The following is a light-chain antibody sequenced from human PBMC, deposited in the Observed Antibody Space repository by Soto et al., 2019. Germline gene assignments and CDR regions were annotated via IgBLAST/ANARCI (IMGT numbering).Light chain of an antibody. V-gene: IGKV1-17*03. Sequence: DIQMTQSPSAMSASVGDRVTITCRASQGIRTYVDWFQQKPGKVPKRLIDAASTLESGVPSRFSGLGSGTEFTLTISNLQPEDFATYYCLQHNTYPYTFGQGTKLEIK. CDR2: AAS. CDR1: QGIRTY. J-gene: IGKJ2*01. CDR3: LQHNTYPYT.